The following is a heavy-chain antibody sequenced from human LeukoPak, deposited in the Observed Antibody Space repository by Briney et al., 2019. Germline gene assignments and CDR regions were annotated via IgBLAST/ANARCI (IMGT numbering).Heavy chain of an antibody. CDR2: IYSGGST. Sequence: GGSLRLSCAASGLTVSSNSMSWVRQAPGKGLEWVSFIYSGGSTYYADSVKGRFTISRDNSKNTLYLQMNSLRAEDTAVYYCARDYSTVTTFFDYWGQGTLVTVSS. V-gene: IGHV3-53*01. D-gene: IGHD4-17*01. CDR3: ARDYSTVTTFFDY. CDR1: GLTVSSNS. J-gene: IGHJ4*02.